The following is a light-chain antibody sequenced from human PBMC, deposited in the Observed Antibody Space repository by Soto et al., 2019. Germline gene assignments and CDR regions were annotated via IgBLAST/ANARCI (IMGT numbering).Light chain of an antibody. V-gene: IGKV1-39*01. Sequence: DIPMTQSPSSLSASVGDKVTITCRASQTIRHRLNWYQQKPGTAPKVLIYDASTLQSGVPPRFSGSGSGTDFALTISGLQPEDFATYYCLQTAGYRTWTFGQGTRVE. CDR2: DAS. CDR1: QTIRHR. J-gene: IGKJ1*01. CDR3: LQTAGYRTWT.